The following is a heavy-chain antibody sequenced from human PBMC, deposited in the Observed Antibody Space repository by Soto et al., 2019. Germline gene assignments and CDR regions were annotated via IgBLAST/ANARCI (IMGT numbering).Heavy chain of an antibody. CDR2: IIPIFGTA. Sequence: SVNVSCKASGGTFSSYAISWVRQAPGQGLEWMEGIIPIFGTANYAQKFQGRVTITADESTSTAYMELSSLTSEDTAVYYCARMETYDSSGTGGYYFDYWGQGTLVTVSS. CDR3: ARMETYDSSGTGGYYFDY. CDR1: GGTFSSYA. D-gene: IGHD3-22*01. J-gene: IGHJ4*02. V-gene: IGHV1-69*13.